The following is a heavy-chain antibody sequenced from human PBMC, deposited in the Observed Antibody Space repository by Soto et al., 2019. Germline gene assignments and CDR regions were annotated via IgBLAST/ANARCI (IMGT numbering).Heavy chain of an antibody. CDR2: ISASSGTT. V-gene: IGHV3-23*01. D-gene: IGHD6-13*01. J-gene: IGHJ4*02. CDR3: AKEDYSSSLYYFDH. CDR1: GFSFSSYA. Sequence: EVPLLESGGDLVQPGGSLRLSCAASGFSFSSYAMSWVRQTPGKGLEWVSFISASSGTTYHADSVEGRFTISRDNSKNTLYLQMSSLRADDTAVYFCAKEDYSSSLYYFDHWGQGTLVTVSA.